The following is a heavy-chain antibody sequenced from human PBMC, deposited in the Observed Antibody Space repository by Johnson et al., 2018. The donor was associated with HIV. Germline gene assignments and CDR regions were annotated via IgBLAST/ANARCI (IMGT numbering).Heavy chain of an antibody. CDR2: ISYDGSNK. V-gene: IGHV3-30*04. J-gene: IGHJ3*02. CDR1: GFTFSTYA. D-gene: IGHD6-6*01. CDR3: AKGESSSSEPDAFDI. Sequence: QVQLVESGGGLVQPGGSLRLSCAASGFTFSTYAMSWVRQAPGKGLEWVAVISYDGSNKYYADSVKGRFTISRDNSKNTLYLQMNTLRAEDTAVYYCAKGESSSSEPDAFDIWGQGTMVTVSS.